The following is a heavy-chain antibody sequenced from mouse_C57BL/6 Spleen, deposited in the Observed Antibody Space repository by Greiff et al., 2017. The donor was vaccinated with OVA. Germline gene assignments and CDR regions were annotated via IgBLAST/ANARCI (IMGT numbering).Heavy chain of an antibody. CDR3: ATCSNYFDY. CDR1: GYTFTSYW. CDR2: IHPNSGST. Sequence: QVQLQQPGAELVKPGASVKLSCKASGYTFTSYWMHWVKQRPGQGLEWIGMIHPNSGSTNYNEKFKSKATLTVDKSSSTAYMQLSSLTSEDSAVYYCATCSNYFDYWGQGTTLTVSS. J-gene: IGHJ2*01. D-gene: IGHD1-1*01. V-gene: IGHV1-64*01.